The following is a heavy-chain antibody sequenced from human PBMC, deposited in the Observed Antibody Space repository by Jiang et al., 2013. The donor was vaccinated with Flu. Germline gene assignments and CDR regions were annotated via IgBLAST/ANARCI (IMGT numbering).Heavy chain of an antibody. J-gene: IGHJ4*02. V-gene: IGHV4-39*01. CDR3: ASLAYGNDRVYYFDY. CDR2: IYHSGSA. Sequence: LLKPSETLSLTCTVSGASISSNNYFWAWIRQPPGKGLEWIGSIYHSGSAYYNPSLKSRVTISVDTSKNQFSLRLNSVTAADTAVYYCASLAYGNDRVYYFDYWGQGTLVTVSS. CDR1: GASISSNNYF. D-gene: IGHD2-21*01.